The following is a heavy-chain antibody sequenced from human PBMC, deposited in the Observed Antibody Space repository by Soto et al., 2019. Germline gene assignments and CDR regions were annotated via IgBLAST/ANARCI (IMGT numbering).Heavy chain of an antibody. CDR2: MNPNSGNT. V-gene: IGHV1-8*01. CDR1: GYTCSSCD. J-gene: IGHJ6*02. CDR3: AIPRKNYGDSYYYYYYGMDV. D-gene: IGHD4-17*01. Sequence: ASVRVSCQXSGYTCSSCDMQWVRQATGQGLEWMGWMNPNSGNTGYAQKFQGRVTMTRNTSISTAYMELSSLRSEDTAVYYCAIPRKNYGDSYYYYYYGMDVWGQGTPVTVSS.